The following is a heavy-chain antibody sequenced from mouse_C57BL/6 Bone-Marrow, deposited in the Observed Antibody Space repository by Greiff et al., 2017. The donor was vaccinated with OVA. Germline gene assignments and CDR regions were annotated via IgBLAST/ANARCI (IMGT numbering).Heavy chain of an antibody. CDR1: GFTFSSYW. D-gene: IGHD1-1*01. CDR3: ARGAVVARGDY. CDR2: IYPSDSET. J-gene: IGHJ2*01. Sequence: QVQLKQPGAGLVRPGSSVKLSCTASGFTFSSYWMDWVRQSPEQGLEWIGNIYPSDSETHYNQTFTDNATLTVDKTSSTDYMQLSSLTSEDAAVYYCARGAVVARGDYWGQGTTLTVSS. V-gene: IGHV1-61*01.